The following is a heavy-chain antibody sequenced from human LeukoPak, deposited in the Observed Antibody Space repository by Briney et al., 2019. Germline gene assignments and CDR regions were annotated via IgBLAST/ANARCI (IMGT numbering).Heavy chain of an antibody. V-gene: IGHV4-59*02. D-gene: IGHD1-14*01. Sequence: SETLSLTCTVSGGSVSSYYWSWIRQPPGKGLEWIGYIYYSGSTNYNPSLKSRVTISVDTSKNQFSLKLSSVTAADTAVYHCARDNWNHGSSMDVWGQGTTVTVSS. J-gene: IGHJ6*02. CDR3: ARDNWNHGSSMDV. CDR2: IYYSGST. CDR1: GGSVSSYY.